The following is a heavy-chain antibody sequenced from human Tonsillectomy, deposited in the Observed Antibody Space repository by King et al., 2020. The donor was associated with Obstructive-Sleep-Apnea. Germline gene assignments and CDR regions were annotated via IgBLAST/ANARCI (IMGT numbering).Heavy chain of an antibody. V-gene: IGHV4-39*07. CDR2: VYYSGST. CDR3: ARFWGSGWDENYFDY. Sequence: QLQESGPGLVKPSETLSLTCSVSGGSISSSSNYWGWIRQPPGKGLEWIGSVYYSGSTYHNPSLKIRVTISIDTSKHHFSLKVSSVTAADTAVYYCARFWGSGWDENYFDYWGQGTLVTVSS. J-gene: IGHJ4*02. CDR1: GGSISSSSNY. D-gene: IGHD6-19*01.